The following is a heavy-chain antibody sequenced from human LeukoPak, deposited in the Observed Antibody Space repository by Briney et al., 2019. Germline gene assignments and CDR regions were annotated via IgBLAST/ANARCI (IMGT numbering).Heavy chain of an antibody. CDR2: ISSSTSTI. CDR3: ARREEQLGRGYYCYYYYMDV. CDR1: GFTFSSYE. Sequence: SGGSLRLSCAASGFTFSSYEMNWVRQAPGKGLEWVSYISSSTSTIYYADSVKGRFTISRDNAKNSLYLQMNSLRAEDTAVYYCARREEQLGRGYYCYYYYMDVWGKGTTVTVSS. V-gene: IGHV3-48*03. J-gene: IGHJ6*03. D-gene: IGHD6-6*01.